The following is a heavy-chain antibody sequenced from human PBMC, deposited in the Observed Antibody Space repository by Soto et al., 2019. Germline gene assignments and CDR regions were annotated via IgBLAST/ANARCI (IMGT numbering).Heavy chain of an antibody. CDR2: IYHSGST. CDR3: ARVRGGYYYAMDV. D-gene: IGHD3-10*01. CDR1: GGSISSSNW. J-gene: IGHJ6*02. Sequence: QVQLQESGPGLVKPSGTLSLTCAVSGGSISSSNWWSWVRQPPGKGLEWIGEIYHSGSTNYNPSLKSRVTISXDXAKNQFSLKLSSVTAADTAVYYCARVRGGYYYAMDVWGQGTTVTVSS. V-gene: IGHV4-4*02.